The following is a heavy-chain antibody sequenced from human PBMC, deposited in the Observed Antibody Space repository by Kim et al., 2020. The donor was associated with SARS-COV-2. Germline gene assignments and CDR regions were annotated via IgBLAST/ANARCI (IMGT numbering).Heavy chain of an antibody. J-gene: IGHJ4*02. CDR3: ARDRSGLRSYCSGGSCSSPAFDY. CDR1: GYTFTSYY. Sequence: ASVKVSCKASGYTFTSYYMHWVQQAPGQGLEWMGIINPSGGSTSYAQKFQGRVTMTRDTSTSTVYMELSSLRSEDTAVYYCARDRSGLRSYCSGGSCSSPAFDYWGQGTLVTVSS. V-gene: IGHV1-46*01. CDR2: INPSGGST. D-gene: IGHD2-15*01.